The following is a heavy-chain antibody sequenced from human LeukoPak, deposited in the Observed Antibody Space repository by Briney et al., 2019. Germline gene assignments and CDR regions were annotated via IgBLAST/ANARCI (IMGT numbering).Heavy chain of an antibody. CDR2: IYTSGST. CDR1: GGSFSGYY. CDR3: ARDARSGLLWFGEPTHFDY. Sequence: SETLSLTCAVYGGSFSGYYWSWIRQPAGKGLEWIGRIYTSGSTNYNPSLKSRVTMSVDTSKNQFSLKLSSVTAADTAVYYCARDARSGLLWFGEPTHFDYWGQGTLVTVSS. D-gene: IGHD3-10*01. V-gene: IGHV4-4*07. J-gene: IGHJ4*02.